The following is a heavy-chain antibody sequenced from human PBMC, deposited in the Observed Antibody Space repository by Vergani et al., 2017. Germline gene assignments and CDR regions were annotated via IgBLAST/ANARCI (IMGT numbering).Heavy chain of an antibody. J-gene: IGHJ5*02. D-gene: IGHD2-2*02. CDR2: IFSNDEK. CDR1: GFSLSNARMG. V-gene: IGHV2-26*01. CDR3: AAYQLLYGWFDP. Sequence: QVTLKESGPVLVKPTETLTLTCTVSGFSLSNARMGVSWIRQPPGKALEWLAHIFSNDEKSYSTSLTSRLTISKDTSKNPVVLTMTNTDPVDTATYYCAAYQLLYGWFDPWGQGILVTVSS.